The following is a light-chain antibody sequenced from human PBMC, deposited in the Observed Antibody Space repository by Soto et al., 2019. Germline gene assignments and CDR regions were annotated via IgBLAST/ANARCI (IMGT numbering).Light chain of an antibody. CDR3: CSHAGSYTYV. V-gene: IGLV2-11*01. J-gene: IGLJ1*01. CDR2: DVT. Sequence: QSALTQPLSVYGSTGRSLTISCTETSSDVGGYNYVSWYQQHPGKVPKLMIYDVTKRPSGVPDRFSGSKSGNTASLTISGLQAEDEADYYCCSHAGSYTYVFGTGTKVTVL. CDR1: SSDVGGYNY.